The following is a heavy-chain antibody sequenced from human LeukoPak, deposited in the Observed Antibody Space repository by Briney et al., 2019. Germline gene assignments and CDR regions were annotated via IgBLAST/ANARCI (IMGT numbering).Heavy chain of an antibody. V-gene: IGHV3-7*03. Sequence: GGSLRLSCAASGFTFSSYWMSWVRQAPGKGLEWVANIKQDGSEKYYVDSVKGRFTISRDNAKSSLYLQMNSLRAEDTAFYYCVRLVVIDFYYYYMDVWGQGTTVTVSS. D-gene: IGHD3-16*02. J-gene: IGHJ6*03. CDR3: VRLVVIDFYYYYMDV. CDR2: IKQDGSEK. CDR1: GFTFSSYW.